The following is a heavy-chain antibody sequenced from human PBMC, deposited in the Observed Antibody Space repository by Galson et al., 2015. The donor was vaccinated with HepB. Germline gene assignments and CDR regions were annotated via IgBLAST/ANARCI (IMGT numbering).Heavy chain of an antibody. J-gene: IGHJ4*02. CDR1: GYTFSGYY. D-gene: IGHD2-15*01. CDR2: ISPSGGST. Sequence: SVKVSCKASGYTFSGYYIHWVRQAPGQGLEWMGKISPSGGSTTYAQKFQGRVTMTKDTSTSTAFMELSSLRSEDMAVYFCARDVCSGGRCLYLDYWGQGTLVTVSS. V-gene: IGHV1-46*01. CDR3: ARDVCSGGRCLYLDY.